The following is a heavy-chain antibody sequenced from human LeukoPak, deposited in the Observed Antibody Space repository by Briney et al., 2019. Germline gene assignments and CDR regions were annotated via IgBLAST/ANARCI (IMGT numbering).Heavy chain of an antibody. CDR1: GFTFDDYA. Sequence: GGSLRLSXAASGFTFDDYAMHWVRQTPGKGLEWVSGISRNSGSICYADSVKGRFTISRDNAKNSLYLQMNSLGAEDMALYYCAKDKCTNGVCSFDYWGQGTLVTVSS. CDR3: AKDKCTNGVCSFDY. D-gene: IGHD2-8*01. V-gene: IGHV3-9*03. CDR2: ISRNSGSI. J-gene: IGHJ4*02.